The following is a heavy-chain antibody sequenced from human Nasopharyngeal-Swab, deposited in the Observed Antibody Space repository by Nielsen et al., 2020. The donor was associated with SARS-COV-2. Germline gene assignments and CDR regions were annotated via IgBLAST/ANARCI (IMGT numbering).Heavy chain of an antibody. D-gene: IGHD1-1*01. J-gene: IGHJ3*02. V-gene: IGHV1-69*01. CDR3: ARGFWGRTTGTTRYDAFDI. Sequence: APGRVWVGLGGIIPIFGTANYAQKFQGRVTITADESTSTAYMELSSLRSEDTAVYYCARGFWGRTTGTTRYDAFDIWGQGTMVTVSS. CDR2: IIPIFGTA.